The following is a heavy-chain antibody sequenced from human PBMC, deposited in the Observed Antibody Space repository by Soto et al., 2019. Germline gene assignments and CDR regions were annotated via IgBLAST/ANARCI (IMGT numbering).Heavy chain of an antibody. CDR2: IKQDGSEK. Sequence: VGSLRLSCAASGFTFSSYWMSWIRQAPGKGLEWVANIKQDGSEKYYVDSVKGRFTISRDNAKNSLYLQMNSLRAEDTAMYYCAKDDVAGDGLWLVADWGQGTLVTVSS. J-gene: IGHJ4*02. V-gene: IGHV3-7*03. D-gene: IGHD2-21*02. CDR3: AKDDVAGDGLWLVAD. CDR1: GFTFSSYW.